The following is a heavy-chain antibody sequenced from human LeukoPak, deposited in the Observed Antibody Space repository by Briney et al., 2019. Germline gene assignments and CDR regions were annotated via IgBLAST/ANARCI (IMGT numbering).Heavy chain of an antibody. CDR2: INIGGTNT. CDR3: TTDGAGFDT. Sequence: GGSLRLSCAASGFTFSDYYMSWIRQAPGKGLEWLSYINIGGTNTHYADSVKGRFTISRDNAKKSLYLEMNNLRAEDTAVYYCTTDGAGFDTWGQGVLVTVSS. J-gene: IGHJ5*02. CDR1: GFTFSDYY. V-gene: IGHV3-11*01.